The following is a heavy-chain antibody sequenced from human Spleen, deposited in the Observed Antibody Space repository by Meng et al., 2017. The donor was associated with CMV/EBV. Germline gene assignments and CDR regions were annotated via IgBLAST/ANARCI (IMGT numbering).Heavy chain of an antibody. J-gene: IGHJ4*02. CDR2: IWYDGSNK. CDR1: GFSFSSYG. V-gene: IGHV3-33*01. CDR3: ASGPFKN. Sequence: GESLKISCAASGFSFSSYGMHWVRQAPGKGLEWVAVIWYDGSNKYYADSVKGRFTISRDDSKNTVFLQMDSLRAEDSAVYSCASGPFKNLGQGTLVTVSS.